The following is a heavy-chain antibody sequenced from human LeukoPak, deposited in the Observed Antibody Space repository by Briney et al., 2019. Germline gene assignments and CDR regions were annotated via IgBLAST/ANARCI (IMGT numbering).Heavy chain of an antibody. CDR3: VIVYTNRWYILVA. CDR2: ISSSSSTI. V-gene: IGHV3-48*01. Sequence: GGSLRLSCTASGFTLSSYGMNWVRQAPGKGLEWVSYISSSSSTIYYADSVKGRFTISRDNAKHSLYLQMNSLRAEDTAVYYCVIVYTNRWYILVAWGQGTLVTVSS. D-gene: IGHD6-19*01. CDR1: GFTLSSYG. J-gene: IGHJ4*02.